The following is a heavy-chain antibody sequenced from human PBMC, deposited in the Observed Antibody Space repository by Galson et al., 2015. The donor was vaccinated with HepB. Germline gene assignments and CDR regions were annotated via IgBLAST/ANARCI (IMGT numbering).Heavy chain of an antibody. Sequence: SVKVSCKASGYTFTSYYMHWVRQAPGQGLEWMGIINPSGGSTSYAQKFQGRVTMTRDTSTSTVYMELSCLRSEDTAVYYCATITTLAAAGKGSGENRGGYWGQGTLVTVSS. CDR3: ATITTLAAAGKGSGENRGGY. CDR2: INPSGGST. J-gene: IGHJ4*02. D-gene: IGHD6-13*01. CDR1: GYTFTSYY. V-gene: IGHV1-46*01.